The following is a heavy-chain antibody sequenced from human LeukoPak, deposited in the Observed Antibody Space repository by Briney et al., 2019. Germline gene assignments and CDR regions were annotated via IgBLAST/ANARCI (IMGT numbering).Heavy chain of an antibody. V-gene: IGHV1-69*05. CDR3: ARSDSYFWSGYYWRINWFDP. D-gene: IGHD3-3*01. CDR2: IIPIFGTA. Sequence: SVRVSCKASGGTFSSYAISWVRQAPGQGLEWMGGIIPIFGTANYAQKFQGRVTITTDESTSTAYMELSSLRSEDTAVYYCARSDSYFWSGYYWRINWFDPWGQGTLVTVSS. CDR1: GGTFSSYA. J-gene: IGHJ5*02.